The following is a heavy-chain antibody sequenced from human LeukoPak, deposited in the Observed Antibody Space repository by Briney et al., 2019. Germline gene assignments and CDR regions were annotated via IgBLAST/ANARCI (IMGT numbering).Heavy chain of an antibody. CDR2: IKSKADGGTT. V-gene: IGHV3-15*01. CDR3: TLYSGYQFDY. J-gene: IGHJ4*02. D-gene: IGHD5-12*01. CDR1: GFTVSNAW. Sequence: GGSLRLSCAASGFTVSNAWVSWVRQAPGKGLEWVGRIKSKADGGTTDYAAPVKGRFTISRDDSKNTLSLQMNSLKTEDTAVYYCTLYSGYQFDYWGQGTLVTVSS.